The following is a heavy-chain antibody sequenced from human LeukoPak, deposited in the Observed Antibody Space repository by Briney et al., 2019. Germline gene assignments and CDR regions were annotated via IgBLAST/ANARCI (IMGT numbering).Heavy chain of an antibody. CDR1: GFTFSSYS. J-gene: IGHJ5*02. CDR3: ARMATTNH. V-gene: IGHV3-48*01. CDR2: ISSSSSTI. D-gene: IGHD5-24*01. Sequence: GGSLRLSCAASGFTFSSYSMNWVRQAPGKGLEWVSYISSSSSTIYYADSVKGRFTISRDNAKNSLYLQMNSLRAEDTAVYYCARMATTNHWGQGTLVTVSS.